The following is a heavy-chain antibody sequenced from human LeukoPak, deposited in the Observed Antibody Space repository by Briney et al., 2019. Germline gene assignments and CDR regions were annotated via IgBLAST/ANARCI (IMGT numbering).Heavy chain of an antibody. CDR2: IATGSTI. J-gene: IGHJ4*02. V-gene: IGHV3-69-1*02. D-gene: IGHD4-17*01. CDR1: GGSFSGYY. CDR3: ARVATVTGYFDY. Sequence: ETLSLTCAVYGGSFSGYYWSWVRQAPGKGLEWVSYIATGSTIYYADSVEGRFTISRDNTKNSLYLQMNTLRAEDTAIYYCARVATVTGYFDYWGQGTLVTVSS.